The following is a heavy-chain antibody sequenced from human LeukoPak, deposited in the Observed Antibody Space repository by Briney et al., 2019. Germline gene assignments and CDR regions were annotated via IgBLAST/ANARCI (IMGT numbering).Heavy chain of an antibody. D-gene: IGHD3-22*01. CDR3: ATSRGYFFRWFQH. Sequence: PGGSLRLSCAASGFTFSNYAMSWVRQAPGKGLEWVSSISGGGGNTYYADSVKGRFTISRDNSKNTVDLQMNSLRADDTAVYYCATSRGYFFRWFQHWGQGTLVTVSS. V-gene: IGHV3-23*01. J-gene: IGHJ1*01. CDR2: ISGGGGNT. CDR1: GFTFSNYA.